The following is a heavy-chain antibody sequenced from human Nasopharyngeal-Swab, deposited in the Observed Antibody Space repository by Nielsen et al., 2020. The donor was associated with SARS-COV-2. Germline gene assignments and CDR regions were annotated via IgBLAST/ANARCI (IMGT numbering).Heavy chain of an antibody. CDR3: ARRLCLGWFDP. CDR2: IYHSGST. Sequence: RQAPGKGLEWIGSIYHSGSTYYNPSLKSRVTILVDTSKNQFSLKLSSVTAADTAVYYCARRLCLGWFDPWGQGTLVTVSS. J-gene: IGHJ5*02. V-gene: IGHV4-38-2*01. D-gene: IGHD3-16*01.